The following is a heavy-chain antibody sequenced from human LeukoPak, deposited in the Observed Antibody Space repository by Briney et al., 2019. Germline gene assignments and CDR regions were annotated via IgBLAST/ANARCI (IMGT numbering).Heavy chain of an antibody. V-gene: IGHV3-64*01. CDR2: ISSNGGST. CDR1: GFTFSSYA. CDR3: AGPGAYY. J-gene: IGHJ4*02. Sequence: GGSLRLSCAASGFTFSSYAMHWVRQAPGKGLEYVSAISSNGGSTYYANSVKGRFTISRDNSKNTLYLQMGSLRAEDMAVYYCAGPGAYYWGQGTLVTVSS.